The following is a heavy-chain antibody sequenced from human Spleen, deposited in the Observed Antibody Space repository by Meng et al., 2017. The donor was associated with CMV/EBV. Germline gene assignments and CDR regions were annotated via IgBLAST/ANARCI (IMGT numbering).Heavy chain of an antibody. CDR2: ISGGSSYI. CDR1: GFTFRNYG. D-gene: IGHD6-13*01. J-gene: IGHJ4*02. CDR3: AKTTAAARIYYFDY. Sequence: GGSLRLSCAASGFTFRNYGMSWVRQAPGKGLEWVASISGGSSYIFYADSVKGRFTISRDNDKNSLYLQMNDLRAEDTAMYYCAKTTAAARIYYFDYWGQGTLVTVSS. V-gene: IGHV3-21*04.